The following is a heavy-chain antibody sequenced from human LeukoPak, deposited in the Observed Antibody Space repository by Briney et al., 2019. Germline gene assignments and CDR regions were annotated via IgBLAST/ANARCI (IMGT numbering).Heavy chain of an antibody. J-gene: IGHJ4*02. Sequence: SETLSLTCAVSGYSISSGYYWGWIRQPPGKGLEWIGSIYHSGSTYYNPSLKSRVTISVDTSKNQFSLKLSSVTAADTAVYYCARHGRKYQLPRFDYWGQGTLVTVSS. V-gene: IGHV4-38-2*01. CDR2: IYHSGST. CDR3: ARHGRKYQLPRFDY. D-gene: IGHD2-2*01. CDR1: GYSISSGYY.